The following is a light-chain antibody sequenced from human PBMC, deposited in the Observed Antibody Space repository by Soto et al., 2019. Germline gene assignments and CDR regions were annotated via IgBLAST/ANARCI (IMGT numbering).Light chain of an antibody. V-gene: IGKV3-15*01. Sequence: EIVMTQSPVTLSVSPGERATLSCRASQSVRSTYLAWYQQKPGQAPRLLISGVSNRAAGIPARFSGSGSGTEFTLTISSLQSEDFAVYYCQQYGDWPLTFGGGTKVEIK. CDR1: QSVRSTY. CDR2: GVS. CDR3: QQYGDWPLT. J-gene: IGKJ4*01.